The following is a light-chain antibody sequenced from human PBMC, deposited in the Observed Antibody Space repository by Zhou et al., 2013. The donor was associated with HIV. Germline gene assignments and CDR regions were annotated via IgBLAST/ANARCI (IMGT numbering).Light chain of an antibody. CDR3: QQRGDWPGT. Sequence: IVVTQSPATLSVSPGERATLSCRASQSVSSNLAWYQQKPGQAPRLLIYDASTRPTGIPARFSGSGSGTEFTLTITSLEPDDFGIYYCQQRGDWPGTFGQGDQGGNQT. J-gene: IGKJ1*01. CDR2: DAS. CDR1: QSVSSN. V-gene: IGKV3-11*01.